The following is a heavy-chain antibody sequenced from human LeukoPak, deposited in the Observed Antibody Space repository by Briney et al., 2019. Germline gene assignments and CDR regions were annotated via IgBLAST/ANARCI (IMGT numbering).Heavy chain of an antibody. V-gene: IGHV3-9*01. CDR1: GFTFDDYA. J-gene: IGHJ4*02. D-gene: IGHD3-9*01. Sequence: GGSLRLSCAASGFTFDDYAMHWVRQAPGKGLEWVSGISWNSGSIGYADSVKGRFTISRDNAKNSLYLQMNSLRAEDTALYYCAVGGSYDILTGPTGYWGQGTLVTVSS. CDR3: AVGGSYDILTGPTGY. CDR2: ISWNSGSI.